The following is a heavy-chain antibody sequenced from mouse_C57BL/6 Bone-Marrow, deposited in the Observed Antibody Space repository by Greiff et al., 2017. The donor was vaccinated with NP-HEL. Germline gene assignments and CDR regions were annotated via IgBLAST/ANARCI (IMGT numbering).Heavy chain of an antibody. D-gene: IGHD2-12*01. CDR1: GYTFTSYW. V-gene: IGHV1-61*01. Sequence: QVQLQQPGAELVRPGSSVKLSCKASGYTFTSYWMDWVKQRPGQGLEWIGNIYPSDSETHYNQKFKGKATLTVDKSSSTAYMQLSSLTSEDSEVYASSRERYDGGYYAMDYWGQGTSVTVSS. CDR3: SRERYDGGYYAMDY. CDR2: IYPSDSET. J-gene: IGHJ4*01.